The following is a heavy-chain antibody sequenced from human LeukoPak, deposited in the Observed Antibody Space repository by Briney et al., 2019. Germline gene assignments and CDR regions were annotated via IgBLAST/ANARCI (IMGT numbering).Heavy chain of an antibody. J-gene: IGHJ4*02. V-gene: IGHV3-48*01. D-gene: IGHD6-13*01. CDR3: ARVKGGIAAAGNYFDY. Sequence: GGSLRLSCAASGFTFSSYSMNWVRQAPGKGLEWVSYISSSSSTIYYADSVKGRFTISRDNSKNTLHLQMNSLRTEDTAVYYCARVKGGIAAAGNYFDYWGQGTLVTVSS. CDR2: ISSSSSTI. CDR1: GFTFSSYS.